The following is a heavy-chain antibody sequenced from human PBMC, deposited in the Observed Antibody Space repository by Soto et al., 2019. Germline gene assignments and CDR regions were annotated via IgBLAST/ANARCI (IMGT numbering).Heavy chain of an antibody. V-gene: IGHV3-7*03. D-gene: IGHD3-10*01. CDR2: ISQDGRDR. J-gene: IGHJ4*02. CDR1: GFSVISYY. Sequence: EMQVVESGGDLVQPGGSLTLSCAASGFSVISYYMTWARDVPGRGLEWFAKISQDGRDRAYVDSVRGRFTISRDNAKKSVYLQMDRLIVEDTAVYFCGRLARGEAGGTLWGQGTLVTVSS. CDR3: GRLARGEAGGTL.